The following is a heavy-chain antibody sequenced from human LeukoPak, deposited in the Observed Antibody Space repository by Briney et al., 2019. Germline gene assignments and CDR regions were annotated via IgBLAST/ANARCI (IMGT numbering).Heavy chain of an antibody. J-gene: IGHJ4*02. V-gene: IGHV4-30-4*01. CDR3: ASNYGIVGATGFDY. Sequence: SETLSLTCTVSGGSISSGDYYWSWIRQPPGKGLEWIGYIYYSGSTYYNPSLKSRVTISVDTSKNQFSLKLSSVTAADTAVYYCASNYGIVGATGFDYWGQGTLVTVSS. CDR2: IYYSGST. D-gene: IGHD1-26*01. CDR1: GGSISSGDYY.